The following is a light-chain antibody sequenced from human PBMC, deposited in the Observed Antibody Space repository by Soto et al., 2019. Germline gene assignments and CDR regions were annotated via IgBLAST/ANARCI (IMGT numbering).Light chain of an antibody. CDR3: QTWDTGARVV. CDR2: LSSDGSH. J-gene: IGLJ2*01. CDR1: SGHSSYA. Sequence: QSVLTQSPSAYASLGASVKLTCTLSSGHSSYAIAWHQQQPEKGPRYLMKLSSDGSHSKGDGIPDRFSGSSSGAERYLTISSLQSEDEADYYCQTWDTGARVVFGGGTKVTVI. V-gene: IGLV4-69*01.